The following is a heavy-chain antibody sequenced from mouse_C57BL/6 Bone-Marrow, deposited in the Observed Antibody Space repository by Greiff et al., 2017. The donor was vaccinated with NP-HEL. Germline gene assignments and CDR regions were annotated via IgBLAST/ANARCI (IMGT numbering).Heavy chain of an antibody. J-gene: IGHJ2*01. CDR1: GFTFSNYW. V-gene: IGHV6-3*01. D-gene: IGHD1-1*01. Sequence: EVKVEESGGGLVQPGGSMKLSCVASGFTFSNYWMNWVRQSPEKGLEWVAQISLKSDNYATHSAESVKGRFTISRDDSKSSVYLQMNNLRAEDTGIYYCTDGSSYDYFDYWGQGTTLTVSS. CDR3: TDGSSYDYFDY. CDR2: ISLKSDNYAT.